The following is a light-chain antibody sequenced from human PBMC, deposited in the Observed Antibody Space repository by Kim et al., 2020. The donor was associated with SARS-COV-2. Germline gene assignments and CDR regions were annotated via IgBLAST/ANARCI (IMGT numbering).Light chain of an antibody. Sequence: EIVLTQSPATLSLSPGESATLSCGASQSVSSSYLAWFQQKPGLAPRLLIYDASTRATGIPDRFSGSGSGTDFTLTISRLEPEDFAVYYCQQYGSSPRTFGQGTKVDIK. CDR3: QQYGSSPRT. V-gene: IGKV3D-20*01. CDR1: QSVSSSY. J-gene: IGKJ1*01. CDR2: DAS.